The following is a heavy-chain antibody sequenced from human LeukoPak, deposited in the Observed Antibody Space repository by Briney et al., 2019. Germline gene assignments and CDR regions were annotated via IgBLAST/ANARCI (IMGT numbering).Heavy chain of an antibody. CDR1: GGSFSGYY. CDR2: INHSGST. D-gene: IGHD2-2*01. CDR3: ARGGGIVVVPAAIRPYRYNWFDP. V-gene: IGHV4-34*01. J-gene: IGHJ5*02. Sequence: PSETLSLTCAVYGGSFSGYYWSWIRQPPGKGLEWIGEINHSGSTNYNPSLKSRVTISVDTSKNQFSLKLSSVPAADTAVYYCARGGGIVVVPAAIRPYRYNWFDPWGQGTLVTVSS.